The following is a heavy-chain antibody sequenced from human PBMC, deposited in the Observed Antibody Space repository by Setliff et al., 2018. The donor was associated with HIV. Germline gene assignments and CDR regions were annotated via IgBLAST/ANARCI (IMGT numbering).Heavy chain of an antibody. J-gene: IGHJ6*03. CDR3: ARGFGAPYLFSGYMDV. CDR2: INPSGST. CDR1: GESFSGFY. D-gene: IGHD1-26*01. V-gene: IGHV4-34*01. Sequence: SETLSLTCAVYGESFSGFYWNWIRQPPGKGLEWIGEINPSGSTNYNPSLKSRVTISVDKAKNQFSLRLTSVTAADTAVYFCARGFGAPYLFSGYMDVWGKGTTVTVSS.